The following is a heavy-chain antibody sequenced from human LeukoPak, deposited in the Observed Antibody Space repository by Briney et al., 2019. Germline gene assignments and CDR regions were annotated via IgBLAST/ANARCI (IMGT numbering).Heavy chain of an antibody. Sequence: GESLKISCKGSGYIFSNYWIGWVRQMPGKGLEWMGIIYLPDSDIRYSPSFQGQVTISADKSINTAYLQWSSLKASDTAMYYCASLSYYNSWSGFDYWGQGTLVTVSS. V-gene: IGHV5-51*01. CDR2: IYLPDSDI. CDR3: ASLSYYNSWSGFDY. D-gene: IGHD3-3*01. CDR1: GYIFSNYW. J-gene: IGHJ4*02.